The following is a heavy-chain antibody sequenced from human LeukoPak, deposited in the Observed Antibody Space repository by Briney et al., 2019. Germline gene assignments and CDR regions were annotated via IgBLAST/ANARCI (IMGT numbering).Heavy chain of an antibody. CDR1: GCTFSSYS. CDR3: AREGRFDSSGYPLDY. D-gene: IGHD3-22*01. CDR2: MSSDESNK. Sequence: GGALTLSCAASGCTFSSYSMQGVRQAPGKGLKRVAVMSSDESNKYYADSVKGRFTISRDNSKNSLYLQMNSLRAGDMAVYYCAREGRFDSSGYPLDYWGQGTLVTVSS. V-gene: IGHV3-30*04. J-gene: IGHJ4*02.